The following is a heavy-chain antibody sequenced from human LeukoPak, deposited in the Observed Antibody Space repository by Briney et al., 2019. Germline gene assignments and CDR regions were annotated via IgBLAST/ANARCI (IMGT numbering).Heavy chain of an antibody. CDR3: ARDKGYSYGHAFDY. D-gene: IGHD5-18*01. Sequence: GGSLRLSCAASGFTFSSYGMHWVRQAPGKGQKSMTLIWYDGSNKYYAESVKGRFTISRDNSENTLYLQMNSLRAEDTAVYYCARDKGYSYGHAFDYWGQGTLVTVSS. V-gene: IGHV3-33*08. CDR2: IWYDGSNK. CDR1: GFTFSSYG. J-gene: IGHJ4*02.